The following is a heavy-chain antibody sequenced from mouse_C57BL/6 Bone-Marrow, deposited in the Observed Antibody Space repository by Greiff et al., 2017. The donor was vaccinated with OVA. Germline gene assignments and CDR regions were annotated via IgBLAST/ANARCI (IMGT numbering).Heavy chain of an antibody. V-gene: IGHV5-17*01. CDR1: GFTFSDYG. CDR3: ARRYCYGSNGDY. D-gene: IGHD1-1*01. Sequence: EVKLMESGGGLVKPGGSLKLSCAASGFTFSDYGMHWVRQAPEKGLEWVAYISSGSSTIYYADTVKGRFTFSRDNAQNTRFLQMSSLSSVDTAMYYCARRYCYGSNGDYWGKGTTLTVST. CDR2: ISSGSSTI. J-gene: IGHJ2*01.